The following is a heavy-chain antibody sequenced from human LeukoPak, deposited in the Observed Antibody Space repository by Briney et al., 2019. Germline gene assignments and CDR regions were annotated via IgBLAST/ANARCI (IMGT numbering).Heavy chain of an antibody. CDR1: GDSVSSNSGA. V-gene: IGHV6-1*01. D-gene: IGHD2-15*01. CDR3: ARGSLYSFDY. Sequence: SQTLSLTCAISGDSVSSNSGAWNWIRQSPSRGLEWLGRTYSRSKWNNDYAVFVKSRITINPDTSKDQFSLQLNSVTPEDTAAYYCARGSLYSFDYWGQGTLVTVSS. CDR2: TYSRSKWNN. J-gene: IGHJ4*02.